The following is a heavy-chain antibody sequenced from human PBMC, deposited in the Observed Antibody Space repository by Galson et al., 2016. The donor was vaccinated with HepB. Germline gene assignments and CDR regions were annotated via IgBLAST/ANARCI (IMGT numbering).Heavy chain of an antibody. CDR1: GFTFSSYG. CDR2: IWYDGNSK. CDR3: AREGWELRGAFDI. V-gene: IGHV3-33*01. J-gene: IGHJ3*02. Sequence: SLRLSCAASGFTFSSYGIHWVRQAPGQGLEWVAVIWYDGNSKYFADSVKGRFTISRDNSKNTLYLQMNSLRAEDTAVYYCAREGWELRGAFDIWGRGTMVSVSS. D-gene: IGHD1-26*01.